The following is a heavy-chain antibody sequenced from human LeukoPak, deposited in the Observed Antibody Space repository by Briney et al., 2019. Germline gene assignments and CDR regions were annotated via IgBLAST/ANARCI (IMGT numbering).Heavy chain of an antibody. Sequence: GGSLRLSCAASGFTFSSYSMNWVRQAPGKGPEWVSYISSSSTIYYADSVKGRFTISRDNAKNSLYLQMNSLRAEDTAVYYCARSRTPGYWGQGTLVTVSS. CDR2: ISSSSTI. J-gene: IGHJ4*02. CDR1: GFTFSSYS. CDR3: ARSRTPGY. V-gene: IGHV3-48*01.